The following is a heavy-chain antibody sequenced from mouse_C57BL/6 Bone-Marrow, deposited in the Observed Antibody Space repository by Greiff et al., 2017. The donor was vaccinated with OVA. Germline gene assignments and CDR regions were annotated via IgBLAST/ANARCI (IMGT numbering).Heavy chain of an antibody. CDR3: ARQGDYDRYWYFDV. D-gene: IGHD2-4*01. V-gene: IGHV5-12*01. J-gene: IGHJ1*03. CDR1: GFTFSDYY. Sequence: EVNVVESGGGLVQPGGSLKLSCAASGFTFSDYYMYWVRQTPEKRLEWVAYISNGGGSTYYPDTVKGRFTISRDNAKNTLYLQMSRLKSEDTAMYYCARQGDYDRYWYFDVWGTGTTVTVSS. CDR2: ISNGGGST.